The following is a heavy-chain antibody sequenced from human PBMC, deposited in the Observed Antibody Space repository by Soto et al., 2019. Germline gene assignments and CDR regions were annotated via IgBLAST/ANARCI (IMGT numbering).Heavy chain of an antibody. CDR3: ARGYCSSTSCYFRPVHAFDI. CDR2: IYYSGST. CDR1: GGSISSYY. Sequence: SETQSLTCTVSGGSISSYYWSWIRQPPGKGLEWIGYIYYSGSTNYNPSLKSRVTISVDTSKNQFSLKLSSVTAADTAVYYCARGYCSSTSCYFRPVHAFDIWGQGTMVTVSS. J-gene: IGHJ3*02. V-gene: IGHV4-59*08. D-gene: IGHD2-2*01.